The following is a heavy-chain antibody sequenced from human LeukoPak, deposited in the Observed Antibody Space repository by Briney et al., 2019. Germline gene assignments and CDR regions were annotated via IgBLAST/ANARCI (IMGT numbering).Heavy chain of an antibody. J-gene: IGHJ4*02. CDR2: ISGSGSTT. D-gene: IGHD6-19*01. CDR1: GFSFSSYW. Sequence: GGSLRLSCVASGFSFSSYWMSWVRQAPGKGLEWVISISGSGSTTFYADSVKGRFTISRDNSNNMLYLQMTSLRAEDTAVYYCAKGTSTYSSGSFDYWGRGTLVTVSS. CDR3: AKGTSTYSSGSFDY. V-gene: IGHV3-23*01.